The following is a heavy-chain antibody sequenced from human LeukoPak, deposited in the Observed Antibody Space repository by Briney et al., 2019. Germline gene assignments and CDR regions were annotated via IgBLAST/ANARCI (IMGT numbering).Heavy chain of an antibody. Sequence: PSETLPLTCAVSVYSISSGYYWGWIRQPPGKGLEWIGSIYHSGSTYYNPSLKSRVTISVDTSKNQFSLKLSSVTAADTAVYYCARRRDGYFDYCGQGTLVTVSS. CDR1: VYSISSGYY. V-gene: IGHV4-38-2*01. J-gene: IGHJ4*02. CDR2: IYHSGST. CDR3: ARRRDGYFDY. D-gene: IGHD5-24*01.